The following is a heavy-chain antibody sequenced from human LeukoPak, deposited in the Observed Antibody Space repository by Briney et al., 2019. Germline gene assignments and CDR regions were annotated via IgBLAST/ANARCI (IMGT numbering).Heavy chain of an antibody. CDR3: ARLLWEQQLVYFDY. J-gene: IGHJ4*02. CDR2: INHSGST. D-gene: IGHD6-13*01. CDR1: GGSFSGYY. V-gene: IGHV4-34*01. Sequence: SETLSLTCAVYGGSFSGYYWSWIRQPPGKGLEWIGEINHSGSTNYNPSLKSRVTISVDTSKNQFSLNLSSVTAADTAVYYCARLLWEQQLVYFDYWGQGTLVTVSS.